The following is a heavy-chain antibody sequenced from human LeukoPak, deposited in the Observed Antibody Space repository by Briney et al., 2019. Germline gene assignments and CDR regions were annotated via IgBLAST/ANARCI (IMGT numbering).Heavy chain of an antibody. CDR2: IRGSDDST. Sequence: PGGSLRLSCAASGFTFTTYAMSWVRQAPGKGLEWVSTIRGSDDSTYYADSTYFADSVKGRFSISRDNSKNTLFLQMNSLRAEDTAVYYCAKDLSSGSYGDYFDYRGQGTLVTVSS. D-gene: IGHD6-19*01. CDR1: GFTFTTYA. CDR3: AKDLSSGSYGDYFDY. J-gene: IGHJ4*02. V-gene: IGHV3-23*01.